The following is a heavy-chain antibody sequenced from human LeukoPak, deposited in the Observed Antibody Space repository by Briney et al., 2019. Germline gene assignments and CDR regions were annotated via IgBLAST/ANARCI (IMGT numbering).Heavy chain of an antibody. CDR1: GFTFSSYA. CDR3: ARVTVGYFDY. V-gene: IGHV3-30-3*01. Sequence: PGGSLRLSCAASGFTFSSYAMHWVRQAPGKGLEWVAVISYDGSNKYYADSVKGRFTISRDNFKNTLYLQMNSLRAEDTAVYYCARVTVGYFDYWGQGTLVTVSS. D-gene: IGHD4-23*01. J-gene: IGHJ4*02. CDR2: ISYDGSNK.